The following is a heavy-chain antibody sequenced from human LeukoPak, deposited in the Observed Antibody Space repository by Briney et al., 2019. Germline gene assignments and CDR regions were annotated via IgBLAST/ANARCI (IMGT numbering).Heavy chain of an antibody. CDR2: MNPNSGNT. D-gene: IGHD2-2*01. J-gene: IGHJ6*02. CDR3: ARDYQLTYYYYYYGMDV. V-gene: IGHV1-8*01. CDR1: GYTFTSYD. Sequence: ASVKVSCKASGYTFTSYDISWVRQATGQGLEWMGWMNPNSGNTGYAQKFQGRVTMTRNTSISTAYMELSSLRSEDTAVYYCARDYQLTYYYYYYGMDVWGQGTTVTVSS.